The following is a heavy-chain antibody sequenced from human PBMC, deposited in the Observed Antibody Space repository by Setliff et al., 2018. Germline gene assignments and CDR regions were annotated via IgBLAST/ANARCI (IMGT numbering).Heavy chain of an antibody. CDR2: IYYSGTT. J-gene: IGHJ6*03. V-gene: IGHV4-59*11. Sequence: KTSETLSLTCTVSGGSISSHYWSWIRQPPGKRLEWIGYIYYSGTTNYNPSLKSRVTISVDTSKNQFSLKLSSLTAADTAVYYCARCGEATAKPFYYYYMDVWGKGTTVTVSS. CDR1: GGSISSHY. D-gene: IGHD3-10*01. CDR3: ARCGEATAKPFYYYYMDV.